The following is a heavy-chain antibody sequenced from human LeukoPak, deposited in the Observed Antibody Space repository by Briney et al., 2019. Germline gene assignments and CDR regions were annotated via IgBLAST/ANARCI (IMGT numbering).Heavy chain of an antibody. CDR3: ARVDRDAYSVFDY. V-gene: IGHV3-13*04. J-gene: IGHJ4*02. CDR2: IGTAGDK. D-gene: IGHD5-24*01. Sequence: GGSLRLSCAASGFTFSRYDMHWVRQAIGKGLQWVSAIGTAGDKYYLDSVNRRFTISRENAKNSLYLQINSLRAGDTAVYYCARVDRDAYSVFDYWGQGTLVTVSS. CDR1: GFTFSRYD.